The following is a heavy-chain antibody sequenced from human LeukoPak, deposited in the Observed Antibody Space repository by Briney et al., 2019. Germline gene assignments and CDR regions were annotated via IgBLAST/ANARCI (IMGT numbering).Heavy chain of an antibody. Sequence: GGSLRLSCAASGFSSSSYGMHWVRQAPGKRREWVAFISYDGSDKYDADSVKGRFTISRDNSKNTMYLQMNSLTTEDTALYYCARVELYASGWFGSLDYWGQGTVVTVSS. CDR2: ISYDGSDK. CDR1: GFSSSSYG. V-gene: IGHV3-30*03. J-gene: IGHJ4*02. D-gene: IGHD6-19*01. CDR3: ARVELYASGWFGSLDY.